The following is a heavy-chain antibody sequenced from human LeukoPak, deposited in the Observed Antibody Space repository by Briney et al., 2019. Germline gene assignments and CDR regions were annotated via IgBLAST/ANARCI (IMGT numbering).Heavy chain of an antibody. D-gene: IGHD4-11*01. CDR1: GGSFSGYY. Sequence: SETLSLTCAVSGGSFSGYYWSWIRQPPGKGLEWIGEINHSGSTNYNPSLKSRVTISVDTSKNQFSLKLSSVTAADTAVYYCARDPPTSDYWGQGTLVTVSS. J-gene: IGHJ4*02. V-gene: IGHV4-34*01. CDR3: ARDPPTSDY. CDR2: INHSGST.